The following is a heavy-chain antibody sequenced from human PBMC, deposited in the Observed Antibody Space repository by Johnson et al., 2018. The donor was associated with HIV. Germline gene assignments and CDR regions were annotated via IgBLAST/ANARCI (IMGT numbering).Heavy chain of an antibody. V-gene: IGHV3-13*01. J-gene: IGHJ3*02. CDR2: IGTAGDT. D-gene: IGHD3-16*01. CDR1: GFTFSSYD. Sequence: VQLVESGGGLVQPGGSLRLSCAASGFTFSSYDMHWVRQATGKGLEWVSAIGTAGDTYYPGYVKGRFTISRENAKNSLYLQMNSLRAEDTAVYYCAREAGAGGAFDIWGQGTMVIVS. CDR3: AREAGAGGAFDI.